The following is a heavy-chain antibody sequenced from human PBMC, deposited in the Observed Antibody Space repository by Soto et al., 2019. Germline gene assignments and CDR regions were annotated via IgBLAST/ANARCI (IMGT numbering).Heavy chain of an antibody. J-gene: IGHJ4*02. CDR2: IYPGDSDT. D-gene: IGHD1-7*01. CDR1: GYNFNDYW. CDR3: ARALTGTIHPHYFDL. Sequence: PGESLKISCKGSGYNFNDYWIGWVRQMPGKGLEWMGIIYPGDSDTRYSPSFRGRVTISADNSVTTAYLQWSSLKVSDTAMYFCARALTGTIHPHYFDLWGQGTLVTVPQ. V-gene: IGHV5-51*01.